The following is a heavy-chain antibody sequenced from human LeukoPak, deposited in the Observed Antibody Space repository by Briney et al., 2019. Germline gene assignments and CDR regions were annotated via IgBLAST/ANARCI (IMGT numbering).Heavy chain of an antibody. CDR1: GYTFTSYY. Sequence: ASVKVSCKASGYTFTSYYMHWVRQAPGQGLEWMGIINPNGGSTSHAQKFQGRVTMTRDTSTSTVYMELSSLRSEDTAVYYCARAVRRGEIERYWGQGTLVTVSS. J-gene: IGHJ4*02. V-gene: IGHV1-46*01. CDR3: ARAVRRGEIERY. CDR2: INPNGGST. D-gene: IGHD3-10*01.